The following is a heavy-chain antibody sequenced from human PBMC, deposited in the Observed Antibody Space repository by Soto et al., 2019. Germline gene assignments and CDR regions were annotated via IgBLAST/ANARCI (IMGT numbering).Heavy chain of an antibody. J-gene: IGHJ5*02. Sequence: QLQLQESGPGLEEPSETLSLTCTVSGGSISSSRYYWGWMRQPPGKGLEWIGSIYYSGSTYYNPSLKSRVTISVDTSKNQVSLKLSSLTAADTTVYYCARHETGYYAYLDWFDPWGQGTMVTVSS. CDR1: GGSISSSRYY. V-gene: IGHV4-39*01. CDR2: IYYSGST. CDR3: ARHETGYYAYLDWFDP. D-gene: IGHD1-26*01.